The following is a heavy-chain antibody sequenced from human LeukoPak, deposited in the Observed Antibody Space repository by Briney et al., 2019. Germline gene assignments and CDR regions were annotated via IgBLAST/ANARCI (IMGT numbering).Heavy chain of an antibody. V-gene: IGHV4-4*02. Sequence: PSGSLSLTCVVSGGSISSSNWWSWVRQPPGKGLEWIGEIYHSGSTNYNPSLKSRVTISVDRSKNQFSLKLSSVTAADTAVYYCARAGGGSNLGFYYYSDVWGKGTTVTVSS. J-gene: IGHJ6*03. CDR2: IYHSGST. D-gene: IGHD1-26*01. CDR3: ARAGGGSNLGFYYYSDV. CDR1: GGSISSSNW.